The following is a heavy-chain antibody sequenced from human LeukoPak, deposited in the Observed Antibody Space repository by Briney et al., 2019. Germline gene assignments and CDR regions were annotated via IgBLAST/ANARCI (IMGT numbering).Heavy chain of an antibody. D-gene: IGHD3-10*01. Sequence: PGGSLRLSCAASGFSFSSYAMSWVRQAPGKGLEWVSAISGSGGSTYYVDSVKGRFTISRDNSKNTLHLQMNSLRAEDTAVYYCARGARGSGTASDYWGQGTLVTVSS. CDR2: ISGSGGST. V-gene: IGHV3-23*01. CDR1: GFSFSSYA. CDR3: ARGARGSGTASDY. J-gene: IGHJ4*02.